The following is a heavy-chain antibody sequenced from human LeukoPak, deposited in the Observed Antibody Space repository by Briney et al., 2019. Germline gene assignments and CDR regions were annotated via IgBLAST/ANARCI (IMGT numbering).Heavy chain of an antibody. J-gene: IGHJ4*02. D-gene: IGHD1-26*01. Sequence: GGSLRLSCAASGFTFSSYSMNWVRQAPGKGPEWVSSISSSSSYIYYADSAKGRFTISRDNAKNSLYLQMNSLRAEDTAVYYCARDSGSYVHWGQGTLVTVSS. CDR1: GFTFSSYS. V-gene: IGHV3-21*01. CDR3: ARDSGSYVH. CDR2: ISSSSSYI.